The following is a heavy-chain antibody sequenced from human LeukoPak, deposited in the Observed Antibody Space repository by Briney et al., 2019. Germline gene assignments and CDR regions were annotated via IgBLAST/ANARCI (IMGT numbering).Heavy chain of an antibody. CDR2: VYPGNSDT. Sequence: GESLKISCKAFGYIFTNYWIGWVRQMPGKGPEWMAIVYPGNSDTRYSPSFHGQVTISADKSIGTMYLQWSSLKASDTATYYCARALRTGQGDYVPVLWGQGTLVIVSS. V-gene: IGHV5-51*01. D-gene: IGHD4-17*01. CDR3: ARALRTGQGDYVPVL. CDR1: GYIFTNYW. J-gene: IGHJ4*02.